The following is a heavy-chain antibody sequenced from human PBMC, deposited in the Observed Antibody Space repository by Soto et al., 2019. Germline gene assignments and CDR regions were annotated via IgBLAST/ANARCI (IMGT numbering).Heavy chain of an antibody. J-gene: IGHJ4*02. Sequence: QVQLVESGGGVVQPGRSLRLSCAASRFTFSSYGMHWVRQAPGKGLEWVAVISYDGTNEYYADSVKGRFTISRDNSKNTLYLQMDSLRGEDTAVYYCAKDRHAYGSSGSWVHDYWGQGTLVTVSS. CDR1: RFTFSSYG. D-gene: IGHD3-22*01. CDR2: ISYDGTNE. V-gene: IGHV3-30*18. CDR3: AKDRHAYGSSGSWVHDY.